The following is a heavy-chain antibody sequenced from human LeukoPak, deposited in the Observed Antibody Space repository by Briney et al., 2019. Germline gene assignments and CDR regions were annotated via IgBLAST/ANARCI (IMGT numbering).Heavy chain of an antibody. J-gene: IGHJ4*02. V-gene: IGHV4-4*07. D-gene: IGHD3-22*01. CDR1: GGSISSYY. CDR3: AREYYDSSGYYYALGNFDY. Sequence: SETLSLTCTVSGGSISSYYWSWIRQPAGKGLEWIGRIYTSGSTNYNPSLKSRVTMSVNTSKNQFSLKLSSVTAADTAVYYCAREYYDSSGYYYALGNFDYWGQGTLVTVSS. CDR2: IYTSGST.